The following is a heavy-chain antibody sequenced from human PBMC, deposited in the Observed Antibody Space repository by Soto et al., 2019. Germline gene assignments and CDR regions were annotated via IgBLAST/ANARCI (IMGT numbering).Heavy chain of an antibody. CDR3: ASGLRDAAFDI. V-gene: IGHV1-69*02. J-gene: IGHJ3*02. Sequence: QVQLVHSGAEVKKPGSSVKVSCKGSGGTFTDYTFSWVLQAPGQGLEWMGRRIPFLDLANYAQEFQDRVTINADKATLTVYMQLRSLTSEDTAIYYCASGLRDAAFDIWGQGTLVTVSS. CDR1: GGTFTDYT. CDR2: RIPFLDLA.